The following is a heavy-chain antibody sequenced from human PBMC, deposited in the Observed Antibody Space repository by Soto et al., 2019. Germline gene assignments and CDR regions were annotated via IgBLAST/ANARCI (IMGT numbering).Heavy chain of an antibody. Sequence: EVQLLESGGGLVQPGGSLRLSCAASGFTFSSYAMSWVRQAPGKGLEWVSAISGSGGSTYYADSVKGRFTISRDNSKNTLYLQMNSLRAEDTAVYYCAKDLVGAAYTKYYYYGMDVWGQGTTVTVSS. V-gene: IGHV3-23*01. CDR3: AKDLVGAAYTKYYYYGMDV. D-gene: IGHD1-26*01. CDR1: GFTFSSYA. J-gene: IGHJ6*02. CDR2: ISGSGGST.